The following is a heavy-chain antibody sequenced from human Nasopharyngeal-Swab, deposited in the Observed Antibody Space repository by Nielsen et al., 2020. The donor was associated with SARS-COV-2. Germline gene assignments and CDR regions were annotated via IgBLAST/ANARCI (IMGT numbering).Heavy chain of an antibody. CDR1: GYTFTSYA. CDR3: ARDEKSQGIFGVVISGQWWFDP. J-gene: IGHJ5*02. Sequence: ASVKVSCKASGYTFTSYAMNWVRQAPGQGLEWMGWFNTNTGNPTSAQGFTGRFVFSLDTSVSTAYLQISSLKAEDTAVYYCARDEKSQGIFGVVISGQWWFDPWGQGTLVTVSS. V-gene: IGHV7-4-1*02. CDR2: FNTNTGNP. D-gene: IGHD3-3*01.